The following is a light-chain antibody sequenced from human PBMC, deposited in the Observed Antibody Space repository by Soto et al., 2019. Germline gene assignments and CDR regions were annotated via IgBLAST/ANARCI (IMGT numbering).Light chain of an antibody. CDR3: QSYDSSLSGYD. Sequence: QSVLTQPPSVSGAPGQRVTISCTGSSSNIGAGYDVHWYQQLPGTVPKLLIYGNSNRPSGVPDRFSGSKSGTSASLAITGLQPEDEADYYCQSYDSSLSGYDFGTGTKVTVL. V-gene: IGLV1-40*01. CDR2: GNS. J-gene: IGLJ1*01. CDR1: SSNIGAGYD.